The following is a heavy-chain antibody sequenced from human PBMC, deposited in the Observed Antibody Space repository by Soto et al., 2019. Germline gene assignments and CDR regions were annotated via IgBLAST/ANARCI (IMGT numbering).Heavy chain of an antibody. CDR2: INSDGSST. CDR3: ARVDWVGATTSDY. Sequence: EVQLVESGGGLVQPGGSLRLSCAASGFTFSSYWMHWVRQAPGKGLVWVSRINSDGSSTSYADSVKGRFTISRDNAKKTLYLRIYSLGVEDRAVYYCARVDWVGATTSDYWGQGALVTVSS. J-gene: IGHJ4*02. D-gene: IGHD1-26*01. V-gene: IGHV3-74*01. CDR1: GFTFSSYW.